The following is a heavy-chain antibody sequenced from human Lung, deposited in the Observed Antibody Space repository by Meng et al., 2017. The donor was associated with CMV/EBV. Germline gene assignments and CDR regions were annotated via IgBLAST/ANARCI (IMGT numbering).Heavy chain of an antibody. CDR2: IKQDGSEK. Sequence: GGSLRLXCAASGFTFSSYWMSWVRQAPGKGLEWVANIKQDGSEKYYVDSVKGRFTISRDNAKNSLYLQMNSLRAEDTAVYYCARDRTGYSSGWYGYYGMDVWXQGTXVTVSS. J-gene: IGHJ6*02. CDR3: ARDRTGYSSGWYGYYGMDV. CDR1: GFTFSSYW. V-gene: IGHV3-7*01. D-gene: IGHD6-19*01.